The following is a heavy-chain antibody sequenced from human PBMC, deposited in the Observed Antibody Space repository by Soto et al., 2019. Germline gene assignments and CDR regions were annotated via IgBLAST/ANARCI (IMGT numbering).Heavy chain of an antibody. D-gene: IGHD4-17*01. Sequence: PGGSLRLSCAASGLTVSSSYMSWVRQAPGKGLQWVSVIYSAGSTYYANSVKGRFTISRDNSKNTLYLQMNSLRAEDTAIYYCAKDSTVTTSLYFYYYGFDVWGQGTTVTVSS. V-gene: IGHV3-53*01. J-gene: IGHJ6*02. CDR2: IYSAGST. CDR3: AKDSTVTTSLYFYYYGFDV. CDR1: GLTVSSSY.